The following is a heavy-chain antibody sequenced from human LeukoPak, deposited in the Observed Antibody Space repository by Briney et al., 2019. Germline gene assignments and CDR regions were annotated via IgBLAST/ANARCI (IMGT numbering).Heavy chain of an antibody. CDR3: ARVRRFSSGCFDY. Sequence: SETLSLTCAVYGGSFSGYYWSWIRQPPGKGLEWIGEINHSGGTNYNPPLKSRVTISVDTSKNQFSLKLSSVTAADTAVYYCARVRRFSSGCFDYWGQGTLVTVSS. J-gene: IGHJ4*02. CDR2: INHSGGT. V-gene: IGHV4-34*01. CDR1: GGSFSGYY. D-gene: IGHD6-19*01.